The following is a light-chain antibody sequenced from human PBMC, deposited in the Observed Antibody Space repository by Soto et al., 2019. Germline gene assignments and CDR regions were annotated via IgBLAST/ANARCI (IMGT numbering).Light chain of an antibody. J-gene: IGLJ1*01. V-gene: IGLV1-40*01. Sequence: QSVLTQPPSVSGAPGQRVTISCTGNSSNIGAGYDVHWYQQLPGTAPKLLIYANNDRPSGVPDRFSGSKSGTSASLAITGLQAEDEADYYCQSYDVSLSGYVFGTGTKVTVL. CDR1: SSNIGAGYD. CDR2: ANN. CDR3: QSYDVSLSGYV.